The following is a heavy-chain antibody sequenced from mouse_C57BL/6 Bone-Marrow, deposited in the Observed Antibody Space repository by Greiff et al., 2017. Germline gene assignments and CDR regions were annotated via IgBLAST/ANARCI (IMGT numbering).Heavy chain of an antibody. CDR2: IYPRSGNT. V-gene: IGHV1-81*01. Sequence: VKVVESGAELARPGASVKLSCKASGYTFTSYGISWVKQRTGQGLEWIGEIYPRSGNTYYNEKFKGKATLTADKSSSTAYMELRSLTSEDSAVYFCARTTTPFDYWGQGTTLTVSS. CDR1: GYTFTSYG. D-gene: IGHD2-1*01. CDR3: ARTTTPFDY. J-gene: IGHJ2*01.